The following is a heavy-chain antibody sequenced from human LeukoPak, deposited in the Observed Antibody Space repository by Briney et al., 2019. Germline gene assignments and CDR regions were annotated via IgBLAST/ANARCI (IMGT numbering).Heavy chain of an antibody. CDR3: VDSKYVMDV. V-gene: IGHV4-61*08. J-gene: IGHJ6*02. Sequence: PSETLSLTCTVSGDSVASGGYYWNWIRQPPGKGLEWIGEINHSRSTHYNPSLKSRVTISVDTSNNQFSLKLSSVTVADTAVYYCVDSKYVMDVWGQGTTVTVSS. CDR1: GDSVASGGYY. CDR2: INHSRST. D-gene: IGHD2-2*03.